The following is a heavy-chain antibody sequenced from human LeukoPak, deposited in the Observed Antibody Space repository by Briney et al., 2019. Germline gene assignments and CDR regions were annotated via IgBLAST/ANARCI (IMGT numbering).Heavy chain of an antibody. D-gene: IGHD3-10*01. CDR3: ARHLLWFGELSGGFDY. Sequence: GGTLRLSCAASRFTFSSYGMSWVRQAPGKGLEWVSGISSSGGSTYYADSVKGWFTISRDNSRNTLYLQMNSLRAEDTAVYYCARHLLWFGELSGGFDYWGQGTLVTVSS. V-gene: IGHV3-23*01. CDR2: ISSSGGST. CDR1: RFTFSSYG. J-gene: IGHJ4*02.